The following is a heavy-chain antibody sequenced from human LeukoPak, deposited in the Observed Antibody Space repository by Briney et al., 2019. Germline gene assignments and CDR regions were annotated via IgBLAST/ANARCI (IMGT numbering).Heavy chain of an antibody. J-gene: IGHJ4*02. Sequence: ASVKVSCEASGSTFTGYYMHWVRQAPGQGLEWMGWIDPNSGGTNYAQKFQGRVTMTRDTSISTAYMELTRLRSDDTAVYYCVPTNASLYYFDYWGQGTLVTVSS. CDR2: IDPNSGGT. D-gene: IGHD2-2*01. CDR3: VPTNASLYYFDY. CDR1: GSTFTGYY. V-gene: IGHV1-2*02.